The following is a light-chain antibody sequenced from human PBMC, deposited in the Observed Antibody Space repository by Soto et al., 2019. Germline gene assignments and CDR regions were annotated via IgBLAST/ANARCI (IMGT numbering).Light chain of an antibody. Sequence: QSVLTQPPSVSASPGQTITISCSGGSSNIGNYYVSWYQQLPGVAPPLLIFASEKRPSGIPDRSSGSHSGASGTLDINGLQTGDEAEDDCGSWDGRLNTYVFGPGTKLTVL. CDR2: ASE. J-gene: IGLJ1*01. CDR1: SSNIGNYY. V-gene: IGLV1-51*02. CDR3: GSWDGRLNTYV.